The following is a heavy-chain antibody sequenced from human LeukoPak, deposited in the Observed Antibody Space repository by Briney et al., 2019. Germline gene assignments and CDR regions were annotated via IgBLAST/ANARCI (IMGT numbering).Heavy chain of an antibody. CDR2: IISHGGNT. CDR3: ARITMGATVANFYYYYMDV. D-gene: IGHD3-3*01. Sequence: GGSLRLSCAASGFTFSGYSMHWVRQAPGKGLEYVSAIISHGGNTYYADSVRGRFTISRDNSKNTLYLQMDSLRPEDMAVYYCARITMGATVANFYYYYMDVWGKGTTVTVSS. CDR1: GFTFSGYS. J-gene: IGHJ6*03. V-gene: IGHV3-64*02.